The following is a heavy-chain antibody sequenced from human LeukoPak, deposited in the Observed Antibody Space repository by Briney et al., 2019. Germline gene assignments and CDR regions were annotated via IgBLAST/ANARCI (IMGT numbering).Heavy chain of an antibody. V-gene: IGHV3-33*06. D-gene: IGHD4-23*01. CDR2: IWYDGSNK. Sequence: GGSLRLSCAASGFTFSRHGMHWVRQAPGKGLEWVAVIWYDGSNKYYADAVKGRFTISRDNSKNMLYLQMNSLRAEDTAVYYCAKDTVGAFDIWGQGTMVTVSS. CDR1: GFTFSRHG. CDR3: AKDTVGAFDI. J-gene: IGHJ3*02.